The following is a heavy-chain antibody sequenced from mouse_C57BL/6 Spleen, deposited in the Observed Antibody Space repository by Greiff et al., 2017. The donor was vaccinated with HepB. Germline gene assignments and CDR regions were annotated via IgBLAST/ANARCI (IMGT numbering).Heavy chain of an antibody. V-gene: IGHV1-69*01. CDR1: GYTFTSYW. J-gene: IGHJ3*01. CDR3: AIENWLAY. Sequence: QVQLQQPGAELVMPGASVKLSCKASGYTFTSYWMHWVKQRPGQGLEWIGEIDPSDSYTNYNQKFKGKSTLTVDKSSSTAYMQLSSLTSEDSAVYYCAIENWLAYWGQGTLVTVSA. CDR2: IDPSDSYT.